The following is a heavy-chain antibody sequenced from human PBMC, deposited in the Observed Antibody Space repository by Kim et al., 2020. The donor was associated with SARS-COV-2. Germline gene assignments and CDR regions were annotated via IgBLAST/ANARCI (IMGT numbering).Heavy chain of an antibody. V-gene: IGHV3-33*05. J-gene: IGHJ6*02. CDR2: ISYDGSNK. D-gene: IGHD6-19*01. Sequence: GGSLRLSCAASGFTFSSYGMHWVRQAPGKGLEWVAVISYDGSNKYYADSVKGRFTISRDNSKNTLYLQMNSLRAEDTAVYYCAKSGYSSGWNYYYYGMDVWGQGTTVTVSS. CDR3: AKSGYSSGWNYYYYGMDV. CDR1: GFTFSSYG.